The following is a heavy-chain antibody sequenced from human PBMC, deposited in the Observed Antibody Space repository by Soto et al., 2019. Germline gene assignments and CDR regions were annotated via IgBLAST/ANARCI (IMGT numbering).Heavy chain of an antibody. Sequence: QVQLQESGPGLVKPSETLSLTCTVSGSSISSYYWSWIRQPPGKGLEWIGYIYGTGSTNYNPSLKRLVTMSIDTSKDQFSLKLSSVTPADTAVYYCVRATVGGTDFQHWGQGTLVPVSS. J-gene: IGHJ1*01. CDR3: VRATVGGTDFQH. V-gene: IGHV4-59*01. CDR2: IYGTGST. D-gene: IGHD4-4*01. CDR1: GSSISSYY.